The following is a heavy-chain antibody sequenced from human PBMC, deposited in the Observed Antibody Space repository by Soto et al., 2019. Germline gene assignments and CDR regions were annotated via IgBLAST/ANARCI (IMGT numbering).Heavy chain of an antibody. CDR1: GYSFTSYW. V-gene: IGHV5-51*01. CDR3: AINFYHDYYYYDMDV. J-gene: IGHJ6*02. Sequence: GESLKISCKGSGYSFTSYWIGWARQMPVKGLEWMGIIYPGDSDTRYSPSFQGQVTISADKSIRTAYLQWSSLKASDTAMYYCAINFYHDYYYYDMDVWGQGTTVTVSS. CDR2: IYPGDSDT. D-gene: IGHD1-1*01.